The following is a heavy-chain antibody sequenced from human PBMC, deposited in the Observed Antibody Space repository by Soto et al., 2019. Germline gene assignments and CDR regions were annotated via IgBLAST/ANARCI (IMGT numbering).Heavy chain of an antibody. Sequence: EVQLLESGGGLVQPGGSLRLSCAASGFTFSSYAMSWVRQAPGKGLEWVSAISGSGGSTYYADSVKGRFTISRDNSKNTLYLQMNSLRAEDTAVYYCAKPARDRIRFLEWPVYRGGGYYYYYGMDVWGQGTTVTVSS. D-gene: IGHD3-3*01. J-gene: IGHJ6*02. CDR1: GFTFSSYA. V-gene: IGHV3-23*01. CDR2: ISGSGGST. CDR3: AKPARDRIRFLEWPVYRGGGYYYYYGMDV.